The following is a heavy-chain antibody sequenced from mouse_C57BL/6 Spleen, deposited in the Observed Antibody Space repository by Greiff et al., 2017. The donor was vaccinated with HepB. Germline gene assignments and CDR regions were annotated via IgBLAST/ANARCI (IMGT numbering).Heavy chain of an antibody. Sequence: EVQLQQSGPELVKPGASVKISCKASGYTFTDYYMNWVKQSHGKSLEWIGDINPNNGGTSYNQKFKGKATLTVDKSSSTAYMELRSLTSEDSAVYYCARDSSGLNVDYWGQGTTLTVSS. CDR2: INPNNGGT. CDR1: GYTFTDYY. V-gene: IGHV1-26*01. J-gene: IGHJ2*01. CDR3: ARDSSGLNVDY. D-gene: IGHD3-2*02.